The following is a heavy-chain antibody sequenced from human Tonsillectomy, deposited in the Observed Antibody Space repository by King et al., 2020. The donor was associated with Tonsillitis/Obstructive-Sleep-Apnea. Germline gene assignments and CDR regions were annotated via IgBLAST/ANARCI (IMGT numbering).Heavy chain of an antibody. CDR1: GYTFTSYH. CDR2: INPSGGST. V-gene: IGHV1-46*01. Sequence: VQLVESGAEVKKPGASVKVSCKASGYTFTSYHMHWVRQAPGQGLEWMGIINPSGGSTSYAQKFQGRVTMTRDTSTSTVYMELSSLTSEDTAVYYCARSPRYCGGDCYHVDYWGQGTLVTVSS. D-gene: IGHD2-21*02. J-gene: IGHJ4*02. CDR3: ARSPRYCGGDCYHVDY.